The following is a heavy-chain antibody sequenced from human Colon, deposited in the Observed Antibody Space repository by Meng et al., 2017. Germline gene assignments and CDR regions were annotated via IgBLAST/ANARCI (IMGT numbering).Heavy chain of an antibody. CDR2: IYYSGST. Sequence: GSLRLSCTVSGGSISSYYWSWIRQPPGKGLAWIGYIYYSGSTNYNPSLKSRVTISVDTSKNQFSLKLSSVTAADTAVYYCARVARYDSSGFFFNYWGQGTLVTVSS. CDR1: GGSISSYY. V-gene: IGHV4-59*01. J-gene: IGHJ4*02. CDR3: ARVARYDSSGFFFNY. D-gene: IGHD3-22*01.